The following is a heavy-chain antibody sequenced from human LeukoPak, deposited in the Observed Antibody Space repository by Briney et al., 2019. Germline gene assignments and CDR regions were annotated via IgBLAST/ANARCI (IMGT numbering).Heavy chain of an antibody. J-gene: IGHJ6*02. V-gene: IGHV3-33*01. CDR1: GFTFSSYG. CDR2: IWYDGSNK. Sequence: GRSLRLSCAASGFTFSSYGMHWVRQAPGKGLEWVAVIWYDGSNKYYADSVKGRFTISRDNSKNTLYLQMNSLRAEDTAVYYCARVLVYYGPGSYLWNYGMDVWGQGTTVTVSS. CDR3: ARVLVYYGPGSYLWNYGMDV. D-gene: IGHD3-10*01.